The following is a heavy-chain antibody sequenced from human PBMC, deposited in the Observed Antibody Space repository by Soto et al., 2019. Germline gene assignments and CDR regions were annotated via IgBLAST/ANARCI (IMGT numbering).Heavy chain of an antibody. V-gene: IGHV3-23*01. J-gene: IGHJ2*01. CDR1: GFTFINYA. D-gene: IGHD7-27*01. Sequence: EVQVLESGGGLVQPGGSLRLSCAGSGFTFINYAMNWVRQAPGKGLEWVSSISGGGDAAFFPDSVRGRFTISRDNSKNTVILQMNSLGVDDTAVYYWARKILGSTTRPNYWYFDLWGRGTLVTVSS. CDR3: ARKILGSTTRPNYWYFDL. CDR2: ISGGGDAA.